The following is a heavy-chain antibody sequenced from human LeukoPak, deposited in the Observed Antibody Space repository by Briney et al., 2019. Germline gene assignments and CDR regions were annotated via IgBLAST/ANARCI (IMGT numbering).Heavy chain of an antibody. CDR1: GGSFSDYS. CDR2: INYSGGT. D-gene: IGHD6-13*01. V-gene: IGHV4-34*01. Sequence: PSETLSLTCAVYGGSFSDYSWSWIRQPPGKGLEWIGEINYSGGTNYHPSLKSRVTISLDTSKNQFSLRLSSVTAADTALYYCASSLSSTTYAFDVWGQGAMVTVSS. CDR3: ASSLSSTTYAFDV. J-gene: IGHJ3*01.